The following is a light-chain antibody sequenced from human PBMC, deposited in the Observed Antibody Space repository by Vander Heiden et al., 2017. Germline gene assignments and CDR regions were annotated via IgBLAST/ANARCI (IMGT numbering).Light chain of an antibody. CDR2: EDG. CDR1: KNGRKS. V-gene: IGLV3-21*02. Sequence: SYVMHHPPSRSVAPGQTARITGGENKNGRKSGHWYQQKPGQAPVLVVYEDGDRPSGIPGRFSGSNAGNTATLTSSRVEAGDEADYYGQVWDSSSDHVVFGGGTKLTVL. J-gene: IGLJ2*01. CDR3: QVWDSSSDHVV.